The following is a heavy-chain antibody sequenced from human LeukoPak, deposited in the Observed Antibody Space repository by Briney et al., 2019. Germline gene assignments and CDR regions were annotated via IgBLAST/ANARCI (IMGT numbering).Heavy chain of an antibody. CDR1: GGSISSYY. D-gene: IGHD5-18*01. CDR2: FCYSVST. V-gene: IGHV4-59*01. CDR3: ARGPGGYSYGYYFDY. J-gene: IGHJ4*02. Sequence: SETLSLTCTVSGGSISSYYWSWVRQPPGKGLEWIGYFCYSVSTNYNPSLKSRVTISVDTSKNQFSLKLSSVTAADTAVYYCARGPGGYSYGYYFDYWGQGTLVTVST.